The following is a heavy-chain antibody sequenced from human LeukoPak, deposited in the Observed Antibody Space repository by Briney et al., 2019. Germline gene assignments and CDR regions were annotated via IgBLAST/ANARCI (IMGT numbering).Heavy chain of an antibody. CDR2: ITLSRTTI. V-gene: IGHV3-48*01. CDR1: GFTFSNYN. Sequence: GGSLRLSCAASGFTFSNYNMHWVRQAPGKGLEWISYITLSRTTIYYADSVKGRFTISRDNAKNSLYLQMNSLRAEDTAMYFCARETPYSSSWTDFDYWGQGTLVTVSS. J-gene: IGHJ4*02. D-gene: IGHD6-13*01. CDR3: ARETPYSSSWTDFDY.